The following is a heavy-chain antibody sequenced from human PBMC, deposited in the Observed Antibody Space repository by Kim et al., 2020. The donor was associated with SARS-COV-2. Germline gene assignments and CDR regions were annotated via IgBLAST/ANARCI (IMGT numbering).Heavy chain of an antibody. J-gene: IGHJ6*02. D-gene: IGHD1-1*01. V-gene: IGHV1-69*13. CDR2: IIPIFGTA. CDR3: AREGLVQLEREDYYYYGMDV. Sequence: SVKVSCKASGGTFSSYAISWVRQAPGQGLEWMGGIIPIFGTANYAQKFQGRVTITADESTSTAYMELSSLRSEDTAVYYCAREGLVQLEREDYYYYGMDVWGQGTTVTVSS. CDR1: GGTFSSYA.